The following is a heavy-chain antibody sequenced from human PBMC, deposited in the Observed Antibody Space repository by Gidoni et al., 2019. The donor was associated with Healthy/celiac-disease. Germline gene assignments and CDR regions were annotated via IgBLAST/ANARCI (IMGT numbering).Heavy chain of an antibody. CDR2: IIPIFGTA. D-gene: IGHD2-21*02. CDR1: GVTFSSYA. Sequence: QVQLVQSGAEVKKPGSSVKVSCKASGVTFSSYAIRWVRQAPGQGLEWMGGIIPIFGTANYAQKFQGRVTITADESTSTAYMELSSLGSEDTAVYYCAREHIVVVTAIPIRDYYYYGMDVWGQGTTVTVSS. V-gene: IGHV1-69*01. J-gene: IGHJ6*02. CDR3: AREHIVVVTAIPIRDYYYYGMDV.